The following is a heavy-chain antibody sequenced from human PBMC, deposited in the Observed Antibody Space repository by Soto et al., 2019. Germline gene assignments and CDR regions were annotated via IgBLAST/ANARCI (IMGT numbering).Heavy chain of an antibody. CDR3: AKLYGRYSYGPYFDY. D-gene: IGHD5-18*01. Sequence: QVQLVESGGGVVQPGRSLRLSCAASGFTFGSYGMHWVRQAPGKGLEWVAVISYDGSNKYYADSVKGRFTISRDNSKNTLYLQMNSLRAEDTAVYYCAKLYGRYSYGPYFDYWGQGTLVTVSS. CDR2: ISYDGSNK. V-gene: IGHV3-30*18. J-gene: IGHJ4*02. CDR1: GFTFGSYG.